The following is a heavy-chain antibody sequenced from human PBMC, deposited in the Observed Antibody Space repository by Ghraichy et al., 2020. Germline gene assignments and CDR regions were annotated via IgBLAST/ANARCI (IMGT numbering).Heavy chain of an antibody. Sequence: LSLTCVGSGFTLGSYSMNWVRQSPGKRLEWVSYITSSSSFKSYADSVKGRFTISRDNAQNSVSLQMSSLTDDDTAIYYCARGSRVVRFYYYDGMDVWGQGTTVTVSS. J-gene: IGHJ6*02. CDR2: ITSSSSFK. V-gene: IGHV3-48*02. CDR3: ARGSRVVRFYYYDGMDV. D-gene: IGHD4-23*01. CDR1: GFTLGSYS.